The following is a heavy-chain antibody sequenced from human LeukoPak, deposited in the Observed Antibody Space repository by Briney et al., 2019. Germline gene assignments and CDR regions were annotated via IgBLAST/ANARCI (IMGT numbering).Heavy chain of an antibody. CDR1: GGSISSYY. V-gene: IGHV4-59*01. D-gene: IGHD3-10*01. J-gene: IGHJ4*02. CDR2: IYYSGST. Sequence: PSETLSLTCTVSGGSISSYYWSWIRQPPGKGLEWIGYIYYSGSTNYNPSLKRRVTISVDTSKNQFSLKLSSVTAADTAVYYCARSSGEFDYWGQGTLVTVSS. CDR3: ARSSGEFDY.